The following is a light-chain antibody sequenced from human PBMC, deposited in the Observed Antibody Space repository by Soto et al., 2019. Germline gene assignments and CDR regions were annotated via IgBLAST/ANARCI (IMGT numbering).Light chain of an antibody. V-gene: IGLV2-11*01. Sequence: QSALTQPRSMSGSPGQSVTISCTGTSSDVGGYNYVSWYQQHPGKAPKLMIYDVSKRPSGVPDRFSGSKSGNTASLTISGLQAEDEADYYCCSYAGVYVFGTGTKVTVL. CDR1: SSDVGGYNY. CDR2: DVS. J-gene: IGLJ1*01. CDR3: CSYAGVYV.